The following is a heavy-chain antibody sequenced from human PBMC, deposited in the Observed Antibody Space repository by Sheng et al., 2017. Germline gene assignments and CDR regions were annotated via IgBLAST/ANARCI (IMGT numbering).Heavy chain of an antibody. V-gene: IGHV4-61*02. CDR2: IRSSGST. CDR1: GGSISSGNYY. D-gene: IGHD5-12*01. Sequence: QVQLQESGPGLVKPSQTLSLTCTVSGGSISSGNYYWSWIRQPAGKGLEWIGRIRSSGSTNYNPSLESRVTLSVDTSKNQFSLKLTSVTAADTAVYYCARDGGWGVATNYDWGQG. CDR3: ARDGGWGVATNYD. J-gene: IGHJ1*01.